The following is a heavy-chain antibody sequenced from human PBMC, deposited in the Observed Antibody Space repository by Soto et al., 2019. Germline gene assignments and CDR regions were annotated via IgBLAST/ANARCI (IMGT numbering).Heavy chain of an antibody. Sequence: EVQILQSGGGLEQPGGSLRLSCAASGFTFSNYAMSWIRQAPGKGLEWVSTIRETGNTYYADSVRGRFATSIDNSENTLYLQMSSLRAEDTAVHYCAKQQMGVIRALDYWGQGTLVTVSS. V-gene: IGHV3-23*01. CDR2: IRETGNT. CDR1: GFTFSNYA. CDR3: AKQQMGVIRALDY. J-gene: IGHJ4*02. D-gene: IGHD1-26*01.